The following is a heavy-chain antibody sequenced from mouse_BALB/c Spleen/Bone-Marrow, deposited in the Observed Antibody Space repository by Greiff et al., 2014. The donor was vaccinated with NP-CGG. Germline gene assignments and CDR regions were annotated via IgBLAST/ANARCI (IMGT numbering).Heavy chain of an antibody. CDR3: APYYYGRWFTY. CDR1: GFNIKDPY. J-gene: IGHJ3*01. V-gene: IGHV14-3*02. CDR2: IDPANGNT. Sequence: EVKLMESGAELVKPGASVKLSCTASGFNIKDPYMHWVKQRPEQGLEWIGRIDPANGNTKYDPKFQGKATITADTSPNTAYLQLSSLTSEDTAVYYCAPYYYGRWFTYWGQGTLVTVSA. D-gene: IGHD1-1*01.